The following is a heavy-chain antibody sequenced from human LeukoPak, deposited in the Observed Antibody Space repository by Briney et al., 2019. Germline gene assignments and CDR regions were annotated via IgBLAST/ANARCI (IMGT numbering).Heavy chain of an antibody. Sequence: PSETLSLTCTVSGGSISSYYWSWIRQPPGKGLEWIGYIYYSGSTNYNPSLKSRVTISVDTSKNQFSLKLSSVTAADTAVYYCAREEYGVVAFDIWGQGTMVTVSS. CDR3: AREEYGVVAFDI. CDR2: IYYSGST. V-gene: IGHV4-59*01. D-gene: IGHD2-2*01. CDR1: GGSISSYY. J-gene: IGHJ3*02.